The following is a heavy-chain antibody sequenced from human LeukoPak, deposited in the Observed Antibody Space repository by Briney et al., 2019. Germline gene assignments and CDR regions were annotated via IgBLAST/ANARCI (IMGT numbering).Heavy chain of an antibody. D-gene: IGHD2-8*01. J-gene: IGHJ4*02. CDR2: ISGSGGST. CDR1: GFTFSSYA. CDR3: AGGVYSGSLDY. V-gene: IGHV3-23*01. Sequence: GGSLRLSCAASGFTFSSYAMSWVRQAPGKGLEWVSVISGSGGSTYYADSVKGRFTISRDNSKNTLYLQMNSLRAEDTAVYYCAGGVYSGSLDYWGRGTLVTVSS.